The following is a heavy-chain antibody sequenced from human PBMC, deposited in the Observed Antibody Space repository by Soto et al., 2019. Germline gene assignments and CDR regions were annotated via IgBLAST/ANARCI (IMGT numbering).Heavy chain of an antibody. CDR2: IKQEGSEK. CDR3: ARVRITGTTGYYYYSCGIDV. V-gene: IGHV3-7*03. J-gene: IGHJ6*02. D-gene: IGHD1-7*01. CDR1: GFTFSSYW. Sequence: EVQLVESGGGLVQPGGSLRLSCAASGFTFSSYWMSGVRQAPGKGLEWVANIKQEGSEKYNVDSVKGRFTISRDNAKNSLYLQMNSLRAEDTAVYYCARVRITGTTGYYYYSCGIDVWGQGTTVTVSS.